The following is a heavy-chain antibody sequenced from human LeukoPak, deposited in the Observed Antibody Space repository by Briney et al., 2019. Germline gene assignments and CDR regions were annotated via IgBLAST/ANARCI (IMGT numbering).Heavy chain of an antibody. CDR3: ARGGVIYYFDY. J-gene: IGHJ4*02. Sequence: SVKVPCKASGGTFSSYAISWVRQAPGQGLEWMGGIIPIFGTANYAQKFHGRVTITTDESTSTAYMELSSLRSEDTAVYYCARGGVIYYFDYWGQGTLVTVSS. D-gene: IGHD2-21*01. V-gene: IGHV1-69*05. CDR2: IIPIFGTA. CDR1: GGTFSSYA.